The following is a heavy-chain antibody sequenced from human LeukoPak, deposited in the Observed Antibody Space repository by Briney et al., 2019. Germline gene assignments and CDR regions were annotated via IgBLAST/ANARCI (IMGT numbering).Heavy chain of an antibody. J-gene: IGHJ4*02. V-gene: IGHV1-2*02. Sequence: ASVKVSCKASGYTFTNYAMNWVRQAPGQGLEWMGWINPNSGGTNYAQKFQGRVTMTRDTSISTAYMELSRLRSDDTAVYYCARDGLVVPAATRGDYWGQGTLVTVSS. CDR1: GYTFTNYA. CDR2: INPNSGGT. CDR3: ARDGLVVPAATRGDY. D-gene: IGHD2-2*01.